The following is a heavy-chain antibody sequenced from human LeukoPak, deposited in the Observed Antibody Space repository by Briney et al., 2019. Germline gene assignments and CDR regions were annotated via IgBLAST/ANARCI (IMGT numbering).Heavy chain of an antibody. Sequence: GASVKVSCKASGYTFTGYYMHWVRQAPGQGLEWMGRVNPNNGVPNYAQKFQGRVTMTRDTSISTAYMELSRLRSDDTAVYYCARDPKRVVVVAAKYTLPDYWGQGTLVTVSS. CDR3: ARDPKRVVVVAAKYTLPDY. D-gene: IGHD2-15*01. CDR1: GYTFTGYY. J-gene: IGHJ4*02. CDR2: VNPNNGVP. V-gene: IGHV1-2*06.